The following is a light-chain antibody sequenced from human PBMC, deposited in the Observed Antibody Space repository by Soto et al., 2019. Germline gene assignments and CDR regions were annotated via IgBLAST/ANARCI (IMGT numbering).Light chain of an antibody. CDR1: QSVSSSY. CDR3: QQYGSSPWT. V-gene: IGKV3-20*01. Sequence: EIVLTQSPGTLSLSPGERATLSRRASQSVSSSYLAWYQQKPGQAPRPLIYGASSRAIGIPDRFSGSGSGTDFTLTISRLEPEDFAVYYCQQYGSSPWTFGKGNKVAIK. CDR2: GAS. J-gene: IGKJ1*01.